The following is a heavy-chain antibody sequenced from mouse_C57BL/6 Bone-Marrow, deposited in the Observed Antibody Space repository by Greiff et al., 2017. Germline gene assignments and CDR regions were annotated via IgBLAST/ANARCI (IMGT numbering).Heavy chain of an antibody. CDR2: ISNGGGSP. CDR3: ARRGAYAIGGMDY. J-gene: IGHJ4*01. V-gene: IGHV5-12*01. D-gene: IGHD6-5*01. CDR1: GFTFSDYY. Sequence: EVKLQESGGGLVQPGGSLKLSCAASGFTFSDYYMYWVRQTPEKRLEWVAYISNGGGSPYYPDTVKGRFTISRDNAKNTMYLQMSRLKSENTAMFDGARRGAYAIGGMDYWGQGTSVTVSS.